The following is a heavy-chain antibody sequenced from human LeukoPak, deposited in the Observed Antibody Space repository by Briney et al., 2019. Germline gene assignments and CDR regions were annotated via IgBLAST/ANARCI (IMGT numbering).Heavy chain of an antibody. V-gene: IGHV4-34*01. CDR3: ARLVPERFFQLNPEGYYDY. J-gene: IGHJ4*02. CDR1: GEPFSGYY. D-gene: IGHD3-3*01. CDR2: INRHGNT. Sequence: PSETLSLTCAVSGEPFSGYYWGWIRQPPGKGLELIGEINRHGNTDYNPSLKSRVSMSIDTSKNQFSLKLISVTAADAAVYYCARLVPERFFQLNPEGYYDYWGQGTLVTVSS.